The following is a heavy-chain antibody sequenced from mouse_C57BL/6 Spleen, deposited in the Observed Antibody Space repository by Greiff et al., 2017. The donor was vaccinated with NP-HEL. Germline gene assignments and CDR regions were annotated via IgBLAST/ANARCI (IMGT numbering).Heavy chain of an antibody. CDR2: ISDAGSYT. V-gene: IGHV5-4*01. J-gene: IGHJ2*01. Sequence: EVKLMESGGGLVKPGGSLKLSCAASGFTFSSYAMSWVRQTPEKRLEWVATISDAGSYTYYPDNVKGRFTISRDNAKNKLYLQMSHLKSEDTAMYYCARDRSDYFDYWGQGTTLTVSS. CDR3: ARDRSDYFDY. CDR1: GFTFSSYA.